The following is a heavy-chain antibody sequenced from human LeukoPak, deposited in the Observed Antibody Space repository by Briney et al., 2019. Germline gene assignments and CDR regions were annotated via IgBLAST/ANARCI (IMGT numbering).Heavy chain of an antibody. J-gene: IGHJ6*02. D-gene: IGHD1-26*01. V-gene: IGHV3-30-3*01. CDR2: ISYDGSNK. CDR3: ARGVRIVGARGYYYYYGMDV. Sequence: GGSLRLSCAASGFTFSSYAMHWVRQAPGKGLEWVAVISYDGSNKYYADSVKGRFTISRDNSKNTLYLQMNSLRAEDTAVYYCARGVRIVGARGYYYYYGMDVWGQGTTVTVSS. CDR1: GFTFSSYA.